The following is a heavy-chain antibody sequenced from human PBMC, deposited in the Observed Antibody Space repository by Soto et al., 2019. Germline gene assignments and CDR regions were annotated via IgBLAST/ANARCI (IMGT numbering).Heavy chain of an antibody. J-gene: IGHJ4*02. CDR2: ISYDGSNK. Sequence: QVQLVESGGCVVQPGRSLRLSCAASGFTFSSYGMHWVRKAPGKGLEWVAVISYDGSNKYYADSVKGRFTISRDNSKNTLYLQMNSLRAEDTAVYYCAKGVERVAGLLDYWGQGTLVTVSS. V-gene: IGHV3-30*18. CDR3: AKGVERVAGLLDY. CDR1: GFTFSSYG. D-gene: IGHD2-15*01.